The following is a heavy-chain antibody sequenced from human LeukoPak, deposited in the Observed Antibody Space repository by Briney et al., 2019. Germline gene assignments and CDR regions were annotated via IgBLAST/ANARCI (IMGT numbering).Heavy chain of an antibody. CDR3: AREVRGTYLDY. J-gene: IGHJ4*02. V-gene: IGHV3-48*02. CDR2: ISSGGGSI. Sequence: GGSLRLSCAASGFTFSSYTMNWIRQAPGQGLEWVSYISSGGGSIFYADSVKGRFSISRDNAKNSLYLQMNSLRDDDTAVYFCAREVRGTYLDYWGQGTLVTVSS. CDR1: GFTFSSYT. D-gene: IGHD4/OR15-4a*01.